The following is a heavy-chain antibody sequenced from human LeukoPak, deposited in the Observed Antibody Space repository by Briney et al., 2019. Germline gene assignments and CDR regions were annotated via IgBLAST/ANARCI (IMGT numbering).Heavy chain of an antibody. J-gene: IGHJ4*02. CDR1: GFTFSNFW. CDR3: ARDIGYHTFDY. CDR2: IKEDGSDK. D-gene: IGHD5-12*01. V-gene: IGHV3-7*05. Sequence: GGSLRLSCAASGFTFSNFWMAWVRQAPGKGLEWVAHIKEDGSDKKYVDSVKGRFTISRDNPKNSLYLQMNSLRAEDTAVFYCARDIGYHTFDYWGQGGLVTVSS.